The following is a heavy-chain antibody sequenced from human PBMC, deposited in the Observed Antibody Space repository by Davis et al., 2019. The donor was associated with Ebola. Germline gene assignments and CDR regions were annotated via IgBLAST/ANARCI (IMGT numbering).Heavy chain of an antibody. CDR3: ASGQFNWNDRGAFDI. V-gene: IGHV3-49*04. J-gene: IGHJ3*02. D-gene: IGHD1-20*01. Sequence: GGSLRLSCTASGFTFGDYAMSWVRQAPGKGLEWVGFIRSKAYGGTTEYAASVKGRFTISRDDSKSIAYLQMNSLKTEDTAVYYCASGQFNWNDRGAFDIWGQGTMVTVSS. CDR2: IRSKAYGGTT. CDR1: GFTFGDYA.